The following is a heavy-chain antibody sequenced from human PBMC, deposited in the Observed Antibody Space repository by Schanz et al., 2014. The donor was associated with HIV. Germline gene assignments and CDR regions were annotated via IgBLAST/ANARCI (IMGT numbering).Heavy chain of an antibody. V-gene: IGHV1-69*01. CDR2: FNVMLRKI. J-gene: IGHJ6*02. CDR1: GGTFRSNA. CDR3: ASGRRSGIGWRMDV. Sequence: QVQLVQSGAEVKKTGSSVKVSCKASGGTFRSNAITWVRQAPGQGLEWIGHFNVMLRKINSAQKFQGRVSMTADPSTNTAYMEVSSLRSDDTAVYYCASGRRSGIGWRMDVWGQGTTVSVSS. D-gene: IGHD6-19*01.